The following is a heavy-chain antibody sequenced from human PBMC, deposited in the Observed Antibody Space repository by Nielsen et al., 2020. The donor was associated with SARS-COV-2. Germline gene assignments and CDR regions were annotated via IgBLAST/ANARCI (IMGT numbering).Heavy chain of an antibody. CDR2: IYYSGST. D-gene: IGHD6-6*01. Sequence: SETLSLTCTVSGGSINSYYWSWIRQPPGKGLEWIGYIYYSGSTSYNPSLKSRVTISVDTSKNQFSLKLSSVTAADTAVYYCATSRRWGIAARPGSTGYWGQGTLVTVSS. CDR1: GGSINSYY. CDR3: ATSRRWGIAARPGSTGY. V-gene: IGHV4-59*08. J-gene: IGHJ4*02.